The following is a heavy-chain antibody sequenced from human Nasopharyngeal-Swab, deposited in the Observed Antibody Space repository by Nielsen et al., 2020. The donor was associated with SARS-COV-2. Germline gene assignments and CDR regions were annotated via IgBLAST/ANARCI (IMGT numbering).Heavy chain of an antibody. Sequence: WVRQAPGQGLEWMGGIIPIFGTANYAQKFQGRVTITADESTSTAYMELSSQRSEDTAVYYCAREVSKWLVREYYYGMDVWGQGTTVTVSS. V-gene: IGHV1-69*01. D-gene: IGHD6-19*01. CDR2: IIPIFGTA. CDR3: AREVSKWLVREYYYGMDV. J-gene: IGHJ6*02.